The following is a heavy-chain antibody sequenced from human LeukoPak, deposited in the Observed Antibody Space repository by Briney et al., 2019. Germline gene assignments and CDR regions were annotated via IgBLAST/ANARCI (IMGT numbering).Heavy chain of an antibody. CDR1: GYTFTIYG. CDR3: ARDRASGSNYFDY. V-gene: IGHV1-18*01. CDR2: ISAYNGNT. D-gene: IGHD1-26*01. J-gene: IGHJ4*02. Sequence: ASVTVSCTASGYTFTIYGISWVRQAPGQGLEWMGWISAYNGNTNYAQKLQGRVTMTTDTSTSTAYMELRSLRSDDTAVYYCARDRASGSNYFDYWGQGTLVTVSS.